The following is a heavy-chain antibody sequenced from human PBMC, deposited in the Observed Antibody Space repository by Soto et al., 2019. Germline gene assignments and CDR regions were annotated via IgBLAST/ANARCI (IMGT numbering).Heavy chain of an antibody. J-gene: IGHJ5*02. CDR1: GGSISSGDYY. CDR3: ARGRYSSSSNWFDP. CDR2: IYYSGST. V-gene: IGHV4-31*03. D-gene: IGHD6-6*01. Sequence: QVQLQESGPGLVKPSQTLSLTCTVSGGSISSGDYYWSWIRQHPGQGLEWIGYIYYSGSTHYNPSLKSRVTMSVDTSENQFSLKLSSLTAADTAVYYCARGRYSSSSNWFDPWGQGTLVTVSS.